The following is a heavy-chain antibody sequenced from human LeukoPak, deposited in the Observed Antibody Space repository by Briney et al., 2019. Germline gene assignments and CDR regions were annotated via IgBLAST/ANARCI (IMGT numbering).Heavy chain of an antibody. Sequence: ASVKVSCKASGYTFPSYGISWVRQAPGQGLEWMGWISAYNGNTNYAQKLQGRVTMTTDTSTSTAYMELRSLRSDDTAVYYCARDFVVGATGEGYYYYGMDVWGQGTTVTVSS. CDR3: ARDFVVGATGEGYYYYGMDV. CDR2: ISAYNGNT. J-gene: IGHJ6*02. V-gene: IGHV1-18*01. CDR1: GYTFPSYG. D-gene: IGHD1-26*01.